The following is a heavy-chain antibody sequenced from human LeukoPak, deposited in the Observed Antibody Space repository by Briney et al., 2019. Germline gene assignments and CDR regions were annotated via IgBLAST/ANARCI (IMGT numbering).Heavy chain of an antibody. V-gene: IGHV4-59*08. CDR2: IHYDGRT. CDR3: ARHLNGGTHPLDN. D-gene: IGHD2-8*01. J-gene: IGHJ4*02. CDR1: GASMSSQH. Sequence: SETLSLTCTVSGASMSSQHWSWIRQAPGKGLEWIAWIHYDGRTNYNPSLKSRLSLSVDTSTNQFSLSLNSVTAADTAVYFCARHLNGGTHPLDNWGPGIRVIVSP.